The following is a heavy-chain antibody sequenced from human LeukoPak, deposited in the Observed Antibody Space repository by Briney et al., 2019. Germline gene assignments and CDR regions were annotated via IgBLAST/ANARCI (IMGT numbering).Heavy chain of an antibody. CDR1: GYTFTSYG. D-gene: IGHD6-13*01. CDR3: ARDLSIAAAGIGAY. CDR2: ISAYNGNT. Sequence: ASVKVSCKASGYTFTSYGISWVRQAPGHGLEWMGWISAYNGNTNYAQKLQGRVTMTTDTSTSTAYMELRSLRSDDTAVYYCARDLSIAAAGIGAYWGQGTLVTVSS. V-gene: IGHV1-18*04. J-gene: IGHJ4*02.